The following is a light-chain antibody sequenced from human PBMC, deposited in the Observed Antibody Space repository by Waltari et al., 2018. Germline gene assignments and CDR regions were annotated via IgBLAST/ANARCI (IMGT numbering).Light chain of an antibody. V-gene: IGKV4-1*01. CDR3: HQYCSMPYT. J-gene: IGKJ2*01. CDR2: GAS. Sequence: DIVMTQSPDSLPVSLGERATFNCKSSQSVSYSSDNKNCLAWYQQKPGQPPKLLIYGASTRESGVPDRFSGSGSGTDFSLTISSLQAEDVAVYYCHQYCSMPYTFVQGTKLEIK. CDR1: QSVSYSSDNKNC.